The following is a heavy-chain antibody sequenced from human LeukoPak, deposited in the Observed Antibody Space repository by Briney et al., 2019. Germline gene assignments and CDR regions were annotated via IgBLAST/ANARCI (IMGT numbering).Heavy chain of an antibody. D-gene: IGHD2-2*01. V-gene: IGHV1-18*01. CDR3: AREYCTSSTCYDVDY. CDR2: ISGDNGNT. CDR1: GYTFITFG. Sequence: ASVKVSCKASGYTFITFGISWVRQAPGQGLEWMGWISGDNGNTNFAQKFRGRVTMTTDTSTATAYMELRSLRSDDTAVYYCAREYCTSSTCYDVDYWGQGTLVTVSS. J-gene: IGHJ4*02.